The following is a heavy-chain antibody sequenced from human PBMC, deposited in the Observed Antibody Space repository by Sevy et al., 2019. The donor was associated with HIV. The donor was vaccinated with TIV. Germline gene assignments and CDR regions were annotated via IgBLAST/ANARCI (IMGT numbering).Heavy chain of an antibody. CDR2: ISGSGGNT. V-gene: IGHV3-23*01. CDR1: GFTFSSYA. Sequence: GGSLRLSCAASGFTFSSYAMSWVRQPPGKGLEWVSAISGSGGNTYYADSVKGRFTISRDNSKNTLYLQMNSLRAEDTAVYYCAKDKKSSDSSGYGNFDYWGQGTLVTVSS. D-gene: IGHD3-22*01. CDR3: AKDKKSSDSSGYGNFDY. J-gene: IGHJ4*02.